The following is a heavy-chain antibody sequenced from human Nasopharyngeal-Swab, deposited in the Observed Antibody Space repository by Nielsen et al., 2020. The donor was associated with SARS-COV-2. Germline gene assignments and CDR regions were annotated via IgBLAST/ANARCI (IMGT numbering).Heavy chain of an antibody. Sequence: GESLKISCAASGFTFSDYYMSWIRQAPGKGLEWVSCISSSSSYTNYADSVKGRFTISRDNAKNSLYLQMNSLRAEDTAVYYCARDGLGGYPCYWGQGTLVTVSS. CDR1: GFTFSDYY. D-gene: IGHD5-12*01. CDR3: ARDGLGGYPCY. J-gene: IGHJ4*02. V-gene: IGHV3-11*06. CDR2: ISSSSSYT.